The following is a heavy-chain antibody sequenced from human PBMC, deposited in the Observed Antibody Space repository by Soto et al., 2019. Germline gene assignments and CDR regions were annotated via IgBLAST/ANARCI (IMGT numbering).Heavy chain of an antibody. CDR2: ISPTGNT. CDR1: TGYA. CDR3: AKDPSTGHADL. D-gene: IGHD3-9*01. Sequence: GGSLRLSCTALTGYAMSWVRRGPGKGLEWISTISPTGNTHYADSVEGRFTISRDDPKNTFYLQMNNLRADDTGVYYCAKDPSTGHADLWGQGTLVTVSS. J-gene: IGHJ5*02. V-gene: IGHV3-23*01.